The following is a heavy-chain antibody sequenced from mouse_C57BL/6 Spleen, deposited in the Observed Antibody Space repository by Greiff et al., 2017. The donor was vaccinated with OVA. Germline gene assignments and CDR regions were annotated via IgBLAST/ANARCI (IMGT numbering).Heavy chain of an antibody. CDR2: LNPNNGGT. CDR3: ARYYYYGSNYYYAMDY. Sequence: EVQLQQSGPELVKPGASVKISCKASGYTFTDYYMNWVKQSHGKSLEWIGDLNPNNGGTSYNQKFKGKATLTVDKSSSTAYMELRSLTSEDSAVYYCARYYYYGSNYYYAMDYWGQGTSVTVSS. J-gene: IGHJ4*01. V-gene: IGHV1-26*01. CDR1: GYTFTDYY. D-gene: IGHD1-1*01.